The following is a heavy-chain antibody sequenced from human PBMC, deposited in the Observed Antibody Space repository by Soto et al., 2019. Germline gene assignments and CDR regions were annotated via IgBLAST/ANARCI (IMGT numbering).Heavy chain of an antibody. Sequence: PSETLSLTCTVSGGSISSYYWSWIRQPPGKGLEWIGYIYYSGSTNYNPSLNSRVTISVDTSKNQFSLKLSSVTAADTAVYYCARLGYYGDSSGYPWAFDYWGQGTLVTVS. V-gene: IGHV4-59*08. D-gene: IGHD3-22*01. J-gene: IGHJ4*02. CDR2: IYYSGST. CDR1: GGSISSYY. CDR3: ARLGYYGDSSGYPWAFDY.